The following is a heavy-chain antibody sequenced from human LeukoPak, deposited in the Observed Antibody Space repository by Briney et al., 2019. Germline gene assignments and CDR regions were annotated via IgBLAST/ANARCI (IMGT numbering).Heavy chain of an antibody. V-gene: IGHV3-33*07. CDR3: ARDRGGRSGLDD. D-gene: IGHD2-15*01. Sequence: GGSLRLSCAASGFTFSSYGMSWVRQAPGKGLEWVAAIWYDGSNKYYVDSVKGRFTISRDNSKNTLYLQMNSLRAEDTAVYYCARDRGGRSGLDDWGREPWSPSPQ. J-gene: IGHJ4*02. CDR1: GFTFSSYG. CDR2: IWYDGSNK.